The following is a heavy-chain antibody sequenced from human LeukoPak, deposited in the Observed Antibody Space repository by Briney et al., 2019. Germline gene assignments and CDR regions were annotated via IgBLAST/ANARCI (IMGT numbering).Heavy chain of an antibody. CDR2: IYYSGST. V-gene: IGHV4-39*01. D-gene: IGHD3-3*01. J-gene: IGHJ6*03. CDR3: ASPPARITIFGVVTPEHYYYYMDV. CDR1: GGSISSSSYY. Sequence: PSETLSLTCTVSGGSISSSSYYWGWIRQPSGKGLEWIGSIYYSGSTYYNPSLKSRVTISVDTSKNQFSLKLSSVTAADTAVYYCASPPARITIFGVVTPEHYYYYMDVWGKGTTVTVSS.